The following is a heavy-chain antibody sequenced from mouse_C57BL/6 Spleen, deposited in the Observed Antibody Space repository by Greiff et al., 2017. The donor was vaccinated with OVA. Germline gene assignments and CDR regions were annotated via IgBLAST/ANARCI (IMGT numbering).Heavy chain of an antibody. CDR3: AREELTWYFDV. Sequence: DVKLQESGPGLVKPSQSLSLTCSVTGYSITSGYYWNWIRQFPGNKLEWMGYISYDGSNNYNPSLKNRISITRDTSKNQFFLKLNSVTTEDTATYYCAREELTWYFDVGGTGTTVTVSS. CDR1: GYSITSGYY. CDR2: ISYDGSN. J-gene: IGHJ1*03. D-gene: IGHD1-1*01. V-gene: IGHV3-6*01.